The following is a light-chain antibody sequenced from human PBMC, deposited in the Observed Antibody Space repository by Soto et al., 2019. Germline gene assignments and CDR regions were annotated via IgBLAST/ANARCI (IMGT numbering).Light chain of an antibody. Sequence: EIVMTQSPATLSVSPGERATLSCRASQSVSSNVAWYQQIPGQTPRLLIYGASTRATTIPVRFSGSGSGTEFTLPISSLQSEDFAVYYCHQYDDGPYTFGQGTKVEI. CDR3: HQYDDGPYT. J-gene: IGKJ2*01. CDR2: GAS. CDR1: QSVSSN. V-gene: IGKV3-15*01.